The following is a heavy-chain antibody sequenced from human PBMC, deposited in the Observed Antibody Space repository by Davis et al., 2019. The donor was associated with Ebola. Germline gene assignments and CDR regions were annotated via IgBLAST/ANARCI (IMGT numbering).Heavy chain of an antibody. CDR1: GYTFTGYG. Sequence: AASVKVSCKASGYTFTGYGIHWVRQAPGQRLEWMGWINAGDGNTKYSQKFQGRVTITRDTSASTAYMELSSLTSEDTAVYYCARGSDSGAYYPSDFWGQGALVTVSS. J-gene: IGHJ4*02. CDR2: INAGDGNT. D-gene: IGHD3-22*01. CDR3: ARGSDSGAYYPSDF. V-gene: IGHV1-3*01.